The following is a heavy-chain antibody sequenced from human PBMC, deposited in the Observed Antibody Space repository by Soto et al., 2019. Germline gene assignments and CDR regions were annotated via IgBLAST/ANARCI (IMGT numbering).Heavy chain of an antibody. CDR2: IYHSGST. J-gene: IGHJ4*02. D-gene: IGHD6-13*01. CDR1: GGSISSGGYS. Sequence: PSETLSLTCAVSGGSISSGGYSWSWIRQPPGKGLEWIGYIYHSGSTYYNQSLKSRVTISVDRSKNQFSLKLSSVTAADTAVYYFARTSIAAGGTKTNFDYWGQGTLVTVSS. CDR3: ARTSIAAGGTKTNFDY. V-gene: IGHV4-30-2*01.